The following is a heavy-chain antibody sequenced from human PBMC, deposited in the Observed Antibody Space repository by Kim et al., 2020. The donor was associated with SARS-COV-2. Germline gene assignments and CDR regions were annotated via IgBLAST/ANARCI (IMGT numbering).Heavy chain of an antibody. J-gene: IGHJ4*02. Sequence: GGSLRLSCAASGFSFNTYTMDWVRQAPGKGLEWVSSITISSTHIYYADSVEGRFTISRDNARNSVYLHMNSLRVDDTAIYYCARGWFRQVGDYWGQGARV. CDR3: ARGWFRQVGDY. D-gene: IGHD2-15*01. CDR1: GFSFNTYT. V-gene: IGHV3-21*01. CDR2: ITISSTHI.